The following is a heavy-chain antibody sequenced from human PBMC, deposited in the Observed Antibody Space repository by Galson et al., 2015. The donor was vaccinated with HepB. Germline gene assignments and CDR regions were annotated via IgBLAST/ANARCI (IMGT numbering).Heavy chain of an antibody. V-gene: IGHV3-74*01. CDR3: ARDYLDSSSWYNWFDP. CDR2: INSDGSST. J-gene: IGHJ5*02. Sequence: CAASGFTFRSYWMHWVRQAPGKGLVWVSRINSDGSSTSYADSVKGRFTISRDNAKNTLYLQMNSLRAEDTAVYYCARDYLDSSSWYNWFDPWGQGTLVTVSS. CDR1: GFTFRSYW. D-gene: IGHD6-13*01.